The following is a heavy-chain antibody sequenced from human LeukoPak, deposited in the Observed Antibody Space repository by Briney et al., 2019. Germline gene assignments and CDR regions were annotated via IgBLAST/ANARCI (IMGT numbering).Heavy chain of an antibody. Sequence: PSETLSLTCTVSGVSISSYYWSWIRQPAGKGLEWIGRIYTSGSTNYNPSLKSRVTISVDTSKNQFSLKLSSVTAADTAVYYCARGGGYNYVVDWFDPWGQGTLVTVSS. CDR3: ARGGGYNYVVDWFDP. J-gene: IGHJ5*02. CDR2: IYTSGST. D-gene: IGHD5-24*01. V-gene: IGHV4-4*07. CDR1: GVSISSYY.